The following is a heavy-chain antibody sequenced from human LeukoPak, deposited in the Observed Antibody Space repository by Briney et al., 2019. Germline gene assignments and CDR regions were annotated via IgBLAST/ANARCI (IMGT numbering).Heavy chain of an antibody. Sequence: SETLSLTCTVSGGSISSSSYYWGWIRQPPGKGLEWIGSIYYSGSTYYNPSLKSRVTISVDTSKNQFSLKLSSVTAADTAVYYCARNYGDYLVGYFDYWGQGTLVTVSS. J-gene: IGHJ4*02. CDR2: IYYSGST. V-gene: IGHV4-39*07. D-gene: IGHD4-17*01. CDR1: GGSISSSSYY. CDR3: ARNYGDYLVGYFDY.